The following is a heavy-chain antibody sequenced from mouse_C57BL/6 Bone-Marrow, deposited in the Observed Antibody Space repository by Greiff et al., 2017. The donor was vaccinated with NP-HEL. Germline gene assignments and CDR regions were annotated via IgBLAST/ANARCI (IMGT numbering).Heavy chain of an antibody. D-gene: IGHD1-1*02. CDR3: ARERDYRGAY. CDR1: GYSITSGYY. CDR2: ISYDGSN. J-gene: IGHJ3*01. Sequence: ESGPGLVKPSQSLSLTCSVTGYSITSGYYWNWIRQFPGNKLEWMGYISYDGSNNYNPSLKNRISITRDTSKNQFFLKLNSVTTEDTATYYCARERDYRGAYWGQGTLVTVSA. V-gene: IGHV3-6*01.